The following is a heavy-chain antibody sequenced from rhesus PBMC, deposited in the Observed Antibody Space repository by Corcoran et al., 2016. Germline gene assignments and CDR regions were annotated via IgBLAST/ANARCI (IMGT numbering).Heavy chain of an antibody. J-gene: IGHJ5-2*02. D-gene: IGHD3-16*01. CDR2: IGTKPKGGTA. CDR3: ARDLDAYYSGSYYYSRSSRYNSLDV. Sequence: EVRLVESGGGLVQPGGSLRLSCAASGFTFSDYYMTWVRQAPGKGPEWVGFIGTKPKGGTAKYAASVKGRFIISRYDSKNIASLQMNSLKTEDTAVYYCARDLDAYYSGSYYYSRSSRYNSLDVWGRGVLVTVSS. CDR1: GFTFSDYY. V-gene: IGHV3-116*02.